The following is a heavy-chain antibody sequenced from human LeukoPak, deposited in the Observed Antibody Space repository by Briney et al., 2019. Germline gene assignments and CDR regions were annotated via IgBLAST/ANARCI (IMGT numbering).Heavy chain of an antibody. CDR2: ISSSSSPI. CDR3: ARDHHRRLYDSQARDTFDI. CDR1: GFAFSSHT. J-gene: IGHJ3*02. Sequence: GGSLRLSCAASGFAFSSHTINWVRQAPGKGLEWVSYISSSSSPIYYADSVKGRFAISRDNAKNSLYLQMNSLRAEDTAVYYCARDHHRRLYDSQARDTFDIWGQGTMVTVSS. D-gene: IGHD3-22*01. V-gene: IGHV3-48*01.